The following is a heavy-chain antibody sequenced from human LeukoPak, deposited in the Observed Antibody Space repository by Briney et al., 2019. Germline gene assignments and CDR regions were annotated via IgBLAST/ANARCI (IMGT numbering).Heavy chain of an antibody. CDR3: ARGTYCGGDCHLYGMDV. D-gene: IGHD2-21*02. Sequence: ASVKVSCKASGYTFTSYGISWVRQAPGQGLEWMGWISAYNGNTNYAQKLQGRVTMTTDTSTSTAYMELRSLRSDDTAVYYCARGTYCGGDCHLYGMDVWGQGTTVTVSS. J-gene: IGHJ6*02. CDR1: GYTFTSYG. V-gene: IGHV1-18*01. CDR2: ISAYNGNT.